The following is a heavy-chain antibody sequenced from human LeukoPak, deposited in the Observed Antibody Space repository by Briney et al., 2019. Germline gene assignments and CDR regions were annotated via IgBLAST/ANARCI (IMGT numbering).Heavy chain of an antibody. V-gene: IGHV4-4*09. D-gene: IGHD3-3*01. CDR2: IYTSGST. Sequence: SETLPLTCTVSGGSISSYYWSWIRQPPGKGLEWIGYIYTSGSTNYNPSLKSRVTISVDTSKNQFSLKLSSVTAADTAVYYCARLIYDFWSGYYMSGWFDPWGQGTLVTVSS. CDR1: GGSISSYY. J-gene: IGHJ5*02. CDR3: ARLIYDFWSGYYMSGWFDP.